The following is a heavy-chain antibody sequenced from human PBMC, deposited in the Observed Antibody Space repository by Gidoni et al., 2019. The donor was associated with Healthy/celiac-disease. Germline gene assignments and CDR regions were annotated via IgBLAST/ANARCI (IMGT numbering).Heavy chain of an antibody. D-gene: IGHD6-19*01. J-gene: IGHJ4*02. Sequence: QVQLQESGPGLVKPSETLSLTCTVTGGSISSNYWPWIRQPPGKGLEFIGYISYSGSTNYNPSLKSRVTISVDTSKTQFSLKLSSVTAADTAVYYCARGHSSGWPYYFDNWGQGTLVTVSS. CDR2: ISYSGST. V-gene: IGHV4-59*01. CDR3: ARGHSSGWPYYFDN. CDR1: GGSISSNY.